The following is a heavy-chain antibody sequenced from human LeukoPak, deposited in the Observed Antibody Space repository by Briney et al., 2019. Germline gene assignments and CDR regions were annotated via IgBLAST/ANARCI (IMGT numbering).Heavy chain of an antibody. D-gene: IGHD1-26*01. Sequence: PSETLSLTCTVYGDSISSFYWSWIRQPAGKELEWIGHIYTSGSTYYNPSLKSLATMSVDPSNNQFSLKLSSMTAADTALYYCARTHGSPWFVDYWGEGTLVTVSS. CDR3: ARTHGSPWFVDY. CDR2: IYTSGST. V-gene: IGHV4-4*07. CDR1: GDSISSFY. J-gene: IGHJ4*02.